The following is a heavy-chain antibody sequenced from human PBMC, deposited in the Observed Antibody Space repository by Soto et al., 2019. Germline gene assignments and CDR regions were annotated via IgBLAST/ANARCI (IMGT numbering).Heavy chain of an antibody. CDR2: IWDDGSNK. D-gene: IGHD3-16*01. CDR3: ARWGPDKVLDF. V-gene: IGHV3-33*01. CDR1: GFTFSTHG. J-gene: IGHJ1*01. Sequence: QVQLVESGGGVVQPGRSLRLSCAASGFTFSTHGMHWVRQAPGKGLEWVAVIWDDGSNKYYVESVKGRVIISRDNSKNTVNLQMNSLRDKHTAKYYCARWGPDKVLDFWGQGTLVTV.